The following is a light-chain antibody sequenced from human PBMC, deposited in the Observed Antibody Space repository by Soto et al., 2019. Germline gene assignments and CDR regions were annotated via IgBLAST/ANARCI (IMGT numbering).Light chain of an antibody. J-gene: IGKJ5*01. CDR2: DAS. CDR1: QSVGSSY. V-gene: IGKV3D-20*02. CDR3: QQRSNPIT. Sequence: EVVLTQSPGTLSLSPGERATLSCRASQSVGSSYLAWYQQKPGQAPRLLIYDASNRATGIPARFSGSGSGTDFTLTISSLEPEDFAVYYCQQRSNPITFGQGTRLEIK.